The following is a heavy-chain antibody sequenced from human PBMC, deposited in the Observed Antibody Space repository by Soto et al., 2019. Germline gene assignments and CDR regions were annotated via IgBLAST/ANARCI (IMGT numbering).Heavy chain of an antibody. V-gene: IGHV1-3*01. Sequence: QVQLVQSGAEVEKPGASVKVSCKASGYSVSNYAVHWVRQAPGQRREWMGWVNAGNGNTRYSQNFQGRVTITRDTSARTAYLELSSLRSEDTAVYYCARGHLAVVPVASWYYYMDVWGKGTTVTVSS. J-gene: IGHJ6*03. CDR3: ARGHLAVVPVASWYYYMDV. CDR2: VNAGNGNT. CDR1: GYSVSNYA. D-gene: IGHD2-2*01.